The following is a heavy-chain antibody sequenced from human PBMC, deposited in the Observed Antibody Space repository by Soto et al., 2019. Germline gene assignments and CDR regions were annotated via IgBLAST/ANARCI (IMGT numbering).Heavy chain of an antibody. Sequence: GESLKISCKGSGYSFTDYWISWVRQMPGKGLEWMGRIDPSDSYINHSPSFEGHVTISADKSISTAYLQWSGLRASDSAMYYCARRRCRNNSSPRNYYGMDVWGQGTTVTVSS. CDR3: ARRRCRNNSSPRNYYGMDV. J-gene: IGHJ6*02. V-gene: IGHV5-10-1*01. CDR1: GYSFTDYW. CDR2: IDPSDSYI. D-gene: IGHD2-2*01.